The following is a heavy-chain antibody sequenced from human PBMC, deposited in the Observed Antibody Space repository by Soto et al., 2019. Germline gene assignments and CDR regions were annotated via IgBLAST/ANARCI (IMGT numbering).Heavy chain of an antibody. CDR1: GFIFGGYG. J-gene: IGHJ6*02. D-gene: IGHD4-4*01. V-gene: IGHV3-49*03. Sequence: GGSLRLSCTASGFIFGGYGMSWFRQAPGKGLEWVGSIRSKAYGGTTEYAAAVKGRFTISRDDSKSIAYLQMNSLRTEDTAVYYCSRVPDYRSYVYYGLDVWGQGTTVTVSS. CDR3: SRVPDYRSYVYYGLDV. CDR2: IRSKAYGGTT.